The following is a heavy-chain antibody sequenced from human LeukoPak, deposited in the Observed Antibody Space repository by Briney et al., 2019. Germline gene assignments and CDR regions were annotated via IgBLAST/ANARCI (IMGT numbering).Heavy chain of an antibody. CDR1: GFTFSSCG. D-gene: IGHD3-10*01. CDR3: AKDHTVRGVNYFDY. V-gene: IGHV3-23*01. Sequence: GGSLRLSCAASGFTFSSCGMSWVRQAPGKGLEWVSAISGSGGSTYYADSVKGRFTISGDNSKNTLYLQMNSLRAEDTAVYYCAKDHTVRGVNYFDYWGQGTLSPSPQ. J-gene: IGHJ4*02. CDR2: ISGSGGST.